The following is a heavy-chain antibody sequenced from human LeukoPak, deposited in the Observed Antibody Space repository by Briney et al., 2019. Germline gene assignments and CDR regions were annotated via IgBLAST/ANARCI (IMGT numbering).Heavy chain of an antibody. CDR3: ARDRFGESQ. CDR1: GGSISSYY. Sequence: SETLSLTCTVSGGSISSYYWSWIRQPPGKGLEWIGYICYSGSTNYNPSLKSRVTISVDTSKNQFSLKLSSVTAADTAVYYCARDRFGESQWGQGTLVTVSS. D-gene: IGHD3-10*01. V-gene: IGHV4-59*01. J-gene: IGHJ4*02. CDR2: ICYSGST.